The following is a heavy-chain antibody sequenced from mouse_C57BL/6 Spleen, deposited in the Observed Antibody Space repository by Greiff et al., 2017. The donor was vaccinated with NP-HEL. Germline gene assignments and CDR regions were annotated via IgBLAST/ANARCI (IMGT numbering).Heavy chain of an antibody. CDR2: ISDGGSYT. V-gene: IGHV5-4*03. CDR3: ARGLTTGWYFDV. Sequence: EVKVVESGGGLVKPGGSLKLSCAASGFTFSSYAMSWVRQTPEKRLEWVATISDGGSYTYYPDNVKGRFTISRDNAKNNLYLQMSHLKSEDTAMYYCARGLTTGWYFDVWGTGTTVTVSS. J-gene: IGHJ1*03. D-gene: IGHD1-1*01. CDR1: GFTFSSYA.